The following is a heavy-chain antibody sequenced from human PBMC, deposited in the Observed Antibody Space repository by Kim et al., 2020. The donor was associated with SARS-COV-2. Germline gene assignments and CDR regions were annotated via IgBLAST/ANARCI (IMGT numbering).Heavy chain of an antibody. D-gene: IGHD3-10*01. V-gene: IGHV3-23*01. CDR1: GFTFSSYA. CDR2: ISGSGGGT. CDR3: AKVDYLDY. J-gene: IGHJ4*02. Sequence: GGSLRLSCAASGFTFSSYAMSWVRQAPGKGLEWVSAISGSGGGTSYADSVKGRFTISRDNSQKTLYLQMHSLRAEDTAVYYCAKVDYLDYWGQGTLVTVSS.